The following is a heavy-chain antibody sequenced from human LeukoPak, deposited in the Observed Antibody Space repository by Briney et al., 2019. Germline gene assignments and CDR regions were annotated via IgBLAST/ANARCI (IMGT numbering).Heavy chain of an antibody. CDR2: ISSSSSYI. V-gene: IGHV3-21*01. D-gene: IGHD6-19*01. J-gene: IGHJ3*02. CDR1: GFTFSSYS. Sequence: PGGSLRLSCAASGFTFSSYSMNWVRQAPGKGLEWVSSISSSSSYIYYADSVKGRFTISRDNAKNSLYLQMNRLRAEDTAVYYCAREGHSSGWGASDAFDIWGQGTMVTVSS. CDR3: AREGHSSGWGASDAFDI.